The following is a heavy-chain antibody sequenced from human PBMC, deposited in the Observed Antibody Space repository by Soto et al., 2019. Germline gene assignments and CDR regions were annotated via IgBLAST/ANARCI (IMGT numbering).Heavy chain of an antibody. CDR1: GYSISSGYY. CDR2: IYHSGRT. V-gene: IGHV4-38-2*01. J-gene: IGHJ4*02. CDR3: ATTSVSFPY. Sequence: SETLSLTCAVSGYSISSGYYWGWIRQPPGKGLEWIGSIYHSGRTYYNPSLKSRVTISLDTSKNQFSLKLTSVTAADTALYFCATTSVSFPYWGQGTLVTVSS. D-gene: IGHD1-26*01.